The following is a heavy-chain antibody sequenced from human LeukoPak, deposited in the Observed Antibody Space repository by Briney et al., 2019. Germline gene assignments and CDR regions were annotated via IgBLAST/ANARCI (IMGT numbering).Heavy chain of an antibody. CDR3: ARDLRLRHHPFLKMDV. CDR2: INPNSGGT. D-gene: IGHD5-12*01. Sequence: ASVKVSCKASGYTFTGYYMHWVRQAPGQALEWMGGINPNSGGTNYAQKFQGRVNMTRDTSISTAYMELSRLRSDDTAVYYCARDLRLRHHPFLKMDVWGKGTTVTVSS. V-gene: IGHV1-2*02. CDR1: GYTFTGYY. J-gene: IGHJ6*04.